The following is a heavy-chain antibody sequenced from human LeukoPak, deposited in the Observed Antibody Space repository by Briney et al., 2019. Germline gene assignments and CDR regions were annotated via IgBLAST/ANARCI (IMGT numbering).Heavy chain of an antibody. J-gene: IGHJ4*02. D-gene: IGHD2-8*01. Sequence: GRSLRLSCAASGFTFRNYGMHWVRQAPGKGLEWVAVIWYDGSNKYYADSVKGRFTISRDSSKNTLYPQMNSLRADDTAVYYCARGWGVPTSYFDYWGQGTLVTVFS. CDR3: ARGWGVPTSYFDY. CDR1: GFTFRNYG. V-gene: IGHV3-33*01. CDR2: IWYDGSNK.